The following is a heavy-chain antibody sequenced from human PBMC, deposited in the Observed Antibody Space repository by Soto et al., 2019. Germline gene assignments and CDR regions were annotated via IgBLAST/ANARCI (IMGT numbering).Heavy chain of an antibody. CDR2: MNSDGSST. J-gene: IGHJ3*02. D-gene: IGHD3-10*01. CDR1: GFTFSSYW. CDR3: ARGLLWYDAFDN. V-gene: IGHV3-74*01. Sequence: GGSLRLSCAASGFTFSSYWMHWVRQAPGKGLVWVSRMNSDGSSTSYADSVKGRLTISRDNAKNTLYLQMNSLRAEDTAVYYCARGLLWYDAFDNWGQGTMVTVSS.